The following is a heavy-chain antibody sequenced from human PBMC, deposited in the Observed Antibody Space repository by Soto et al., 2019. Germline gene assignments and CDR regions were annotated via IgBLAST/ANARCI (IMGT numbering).Heavy chain of an antibody. CDR1: GFTFSSYA. Sequence: GGSLRLSCAASGFTFSSYAMSWVRQAPGKGLEWVSAISGSGGSTYYADSVKGRFTISRDNSKNTLYLQMNSLRAEDTAVYYCAKVFPGIDLKVLYCFDYWGQGTLVTVSS. J-gene: IGHJ4*02. V-gene: IGHV3-23*01. CDR2: ISGSGGST. D-gene: IGHD6-13*01. CDR3: AKVFPGIDLKVLYCFDY.